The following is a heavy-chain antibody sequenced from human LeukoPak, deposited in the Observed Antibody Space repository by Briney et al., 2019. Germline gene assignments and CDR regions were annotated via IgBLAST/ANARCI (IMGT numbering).Heavy chain of an antibody. Sequence: GGSLRLSCAASGFTFDDYAMHWVRQAPGKGLEWVSLISGDGGSTYYAASVKGRFTISRDNSKNSLYLQMNNLRTEDTALYYCAKDITGRVLAYYYDSSGYYFSWGQGTLVTVSS. CDR3: AKDITGRVLAYYYDSSGYYFS. D-gene: IGHD3-22*01. CDR2: ISGDGGST. CDR1: GFTFDDYA. V-gene: IGHV3-43*02. J-gene: IGHJ5*02.